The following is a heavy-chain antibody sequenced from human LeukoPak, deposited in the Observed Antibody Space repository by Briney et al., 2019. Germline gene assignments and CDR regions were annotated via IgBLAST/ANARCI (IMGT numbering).Heavy chain of an antibody. V-gene: IGHV3-9*01. CDR3: AKEAPYYDFWSGYRPAHGMDV. J-gene: IGHJ6*02. Sequence: GGSLRLSCAASGFTFDDYAMHWVRQAPGKGLEWVSGISWNSGSIGHADSVRGRFTISRDNAKNSLYLQMNSLRAEDTALYYCAKEAPYYDFWSGYRPAHGMDVWGQGTTVTVSS. CDR2: ISWNSGSI. CDR1: GFTFDDYA. D-gene: IGHD3-3*01.